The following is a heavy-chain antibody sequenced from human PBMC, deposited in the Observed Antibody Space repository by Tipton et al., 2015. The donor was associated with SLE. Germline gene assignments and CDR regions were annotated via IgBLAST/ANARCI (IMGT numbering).Heavy chain of an antibody. CDR1: GFTFNNYA. J-gene: IGHJ3*01. V-gene: IGHV3-23*01. D-gene: IGHD2/OR15-2a*01. CDR2: ISGSGDST. CDR3: AKAQGVIVPNDAFDF. Sequence: SLRLSCTASGFTFNNYAMNWVRQAPGKGLEWVSGISGSGDSTYSGGSVKGRFTISRDNSKKTLYLQMNSLRVEDTAIYYCAKAQGVIVPNDAFDFGGQGTMVTVSS.